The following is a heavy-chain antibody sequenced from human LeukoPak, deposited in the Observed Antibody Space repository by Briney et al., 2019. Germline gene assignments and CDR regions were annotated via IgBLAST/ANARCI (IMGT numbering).Heavy chain of an antibody. J-gene: IGHJ4*02. Sequence: PPETLSLTCAVYGASLSGSYWSWISQPPGKGMEWNGEINHSGSHNFNPSLKSRVPLSGTPSKNQSSRELTSVNPADTAVYYCARLPQGYGNIVATGDYWGQGTLVTVSS. CDR2: INHSGSH. CDR3: ARLPQGYGNIVATGDY. V-gene: IGHV4-34*01. D-gene: IGHD5-12*01. CDR1: GASLSGSY.